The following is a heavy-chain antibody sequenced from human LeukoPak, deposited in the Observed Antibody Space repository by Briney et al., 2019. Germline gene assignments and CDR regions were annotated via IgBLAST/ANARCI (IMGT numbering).Heavy chain of an antibody. CDR3: AREPRYIVVVPAASNWFDP. Sequence: PGGSLRLSCAASGFTFSDYYMSWIRQAPGKGLEWVSYISSSSSYTNYADSVKGRFTISRDNAKNSLYLQMNSLRAEDTAVYYCAREPRYIVVVPAASNWFDPWGQGTLVTVSS. V-gene: IGHV3-11*06. CDR1: GFTFSDYY. D-gene: IGHD2-2*01. CDR2: ISSSSSYT. J-gene: IGHJ5*02.